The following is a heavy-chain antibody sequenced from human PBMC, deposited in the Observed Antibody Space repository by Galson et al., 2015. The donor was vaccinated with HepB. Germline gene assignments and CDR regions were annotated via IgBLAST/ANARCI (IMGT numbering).Heavy chain of an antibody. V-gene: IGHV2-5*02. Sequence: PALVKPTQTLTLTCTFSGFSLSSTSGVGVGWIRQPPGKALEWLGIIYWDDEKRYSPSLGSRVTITKDTSKNQVVLTMTNMDPVDTATYYCVRYPREYTYGTIDYWGQGTLVTVSS. CDR1: GFSLSSTSGVG. CDR2: IYWDDEK. D-gene: IGHD5-18*01. CDR3: VRYPREYTYGTIDY. J-gene: IGHJ4*02.